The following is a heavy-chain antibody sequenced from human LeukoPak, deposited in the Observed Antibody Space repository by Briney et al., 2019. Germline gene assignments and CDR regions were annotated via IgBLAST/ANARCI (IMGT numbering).Heavy chain of an antibody. Sequence: SETLSLACAVYGGSFSGYYWSWIRQPPGKGLEWIGEINHSGSTNYNPSLKSRVTISVDTSKNQFSLKLSSVTAADTAVYYCAREGIRGYSYVDDYWGQGTLVTVSS. CDR3: AREGIRGYSYVDDY. V-gene: IGHV4-34*01. CDR1: GGSFSGYY. D-gene: IGHD5-18*01. J-gene: IGHJ4*02. CDR2: INHSGST.